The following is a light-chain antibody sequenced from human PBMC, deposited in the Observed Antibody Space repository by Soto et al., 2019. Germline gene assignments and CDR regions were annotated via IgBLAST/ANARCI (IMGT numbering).Light chain of an antibody. CDR1: QSISSW. Sequence: DIQMTQSPSTLSASVGDRVTITCRASQSISSWLAWYQQKPGKAPKFLIYNASSLESGVPSRFSGSGSGTEFTLTISSLQPDDFATYYCQQYNSYPYTFGQGTKLEIK. CDR2: NAS. CDR3: QQYNSYPYT. J-gene: IGKJ2*01. V-gene: IGKV1-5*03.